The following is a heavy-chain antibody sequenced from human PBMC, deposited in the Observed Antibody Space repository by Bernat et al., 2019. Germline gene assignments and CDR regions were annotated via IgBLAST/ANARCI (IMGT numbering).Heavy chain of an antibody. CDR3: ASEWLRFTPLDP. Sequence: EVQLVESGGGLVQPGGSLRLSCAASGFTFSRFWMSWVRQAPGKGLEWVANIKQDGSEKHYVDSVKGRFTISRDKGKNSLFLKMNSVRAEDTAVYYCASEWLRFTPLDPWGQGTLVTVSS. CDR1: GFTFSRFW. D-gene: IGHD5-12*01. J-gene: IGHJ5*02. CDR2: IKQDGSEK. V-gene: IGHV3-7*01.